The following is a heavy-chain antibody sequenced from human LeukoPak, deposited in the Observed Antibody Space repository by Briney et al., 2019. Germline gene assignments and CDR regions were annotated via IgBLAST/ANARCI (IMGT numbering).Heavy chain of an antibody. J-gene: IGHJ4*02. V-gene: IGHV3-49*04. Sequence: PGGSLRLSCSASGFTFGDHAMSWVRQAPGKGLEWVGFIRSKGFGGTTEYAASVEGRFSLSRDDSNSFVYLQMSSLKTEDTAVYYCTRVRSGNDFDYWGQGTLVTVSS. CDR3: TRVRSGNDFDY. D-gene: IGHD3-10*01. CDR1: GFTFGDHA. CDR2: IRSKGFGGTT.